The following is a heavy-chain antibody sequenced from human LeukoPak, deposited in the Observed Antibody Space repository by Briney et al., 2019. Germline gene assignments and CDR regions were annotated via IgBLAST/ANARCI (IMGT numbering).Heavy chain of an antibody. J-gene: IGHJ4*02. CDR3: ARDSGGTYRHPYYFDS. CDR2: IYYSGST. CDR1: GGSISSGGYY. D-gene: IGHD1-26*01. V-gene: IGHV4-31*03. Sequence: SETLSLTCTVSGGSISSGGYYWSWIRQHPGKGLEWIGYIYYSGSTYYNPSLKSRVTISVDTSKNQFSLKLSSVTAADTAVYYCARDSGGTYRHPYYFDSWGQGTLVTGSS.